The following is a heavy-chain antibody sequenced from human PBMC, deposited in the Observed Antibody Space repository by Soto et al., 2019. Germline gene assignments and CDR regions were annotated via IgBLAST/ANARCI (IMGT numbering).Heavy chain of an antibody. D-gene: IGHD5-12*01. CDR2: FHNSVST. V-gene: IGHV4-59*01. Sequence: SETMSLTCTVSGDSMSGYHWNWIRQPPGKGLQWIGYFHNSVSTTSHSFLKSRVTISIDTSKKQSCLKLTSVTAADTAVYYGARDPVDGYACFDYWGQG. CDR3: ARDPVDGYACFDY. J-gene: IGHJ4*02. CDR1: GDSMSGYH.